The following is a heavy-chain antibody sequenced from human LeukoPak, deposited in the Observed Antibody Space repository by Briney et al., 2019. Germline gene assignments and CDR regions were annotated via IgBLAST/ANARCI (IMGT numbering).Heavy chain of an antibody. J-gene: IGHJ6*02. CDR3: ARSIGLTGGGVDV. CDR2: ITDSGNTI. CDR1: GFTFSDYN. V-gene: IGHV3-11*01. D-gene: IGHD3-9*01. Sequence: GGSPRLSCAASGFTFSDYNMNWVRQAPGKGLEWVSYITDSGNTIHYADSVKGRFTISRDNAKNSLYLQMNSLGAEDTAVYYCARSIGLTGGGVDVWGQGTTVTVSS.